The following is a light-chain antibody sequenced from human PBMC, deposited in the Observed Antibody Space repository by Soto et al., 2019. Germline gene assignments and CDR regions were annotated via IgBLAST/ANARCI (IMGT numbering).Light chain of an antibody. V-gene: IGKV2-28*01. CDR3: MQSLQTPRT. CDR1: QSLLHTDGYNY. J-gene: IGKJ1*01. Sequence: DIVMTQSPLSLPVTPGEPASISCRSSQSLLHTDGYNYLDWFLQKPGQSPQLLIYVASNRASGVPDRCSGSGSGTDFTLKISRVEAEDVGVYYCMQSLQTPRTFGQGTKVEI. CDR2: VAS.